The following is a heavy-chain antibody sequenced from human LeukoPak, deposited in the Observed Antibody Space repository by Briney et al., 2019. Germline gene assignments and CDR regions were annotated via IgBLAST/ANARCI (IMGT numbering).Heavy chain of an antibody. J-gene: IGHJ3*02. D-gene: IGHD3-3*01. CDR1: EFTFSWYW. CDR2: ISNNGRST. V-gene: IGHV3-74*01. Sequence: GGSLRLSCEASEFTFSWYWMHWVRQAPGKGLEWVSRISNNGRSTSYADSVKGRFTISRDNAKNTLYLQMNSLRAEDTALYYCARDMTTYYDFWSGYDAFDIWGQGTMVTVSS. CDR3: ARDMTTYYDFWSGYDAFDI.